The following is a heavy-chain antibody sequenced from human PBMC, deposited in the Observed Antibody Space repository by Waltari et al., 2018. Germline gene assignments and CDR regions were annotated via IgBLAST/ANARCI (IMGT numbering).Heavy chain of an antibody. D-gene: IGHD1-7*01. CDR2: IIPIFGTA. CDR1: GGTFSSYA. Sequence: QVQLEQSGAEVKKPGSSVKVSCKASGGTFSSYAISWVRQAPGQGLEWMGGIIPIFGTANYAQKFQGRVTITTDASTSTAYMELSSLRSEDTAVYYCARSGAPTGTTPYYYYGMDVWGQGTTVTVSS. CDR3: ARSGAPTGTTPYYYYGMDV. V-gene: IGHV1-69*05. J-gene: IGHJ6*02.